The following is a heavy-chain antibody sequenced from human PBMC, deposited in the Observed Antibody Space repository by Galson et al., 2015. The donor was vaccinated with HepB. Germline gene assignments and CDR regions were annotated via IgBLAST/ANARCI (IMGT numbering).Heavy chain of an antibody. CDR2: IYYSGST. CDR1: GGSISSSSYY. CDR3: ARRRDVHDFWSGYYFDY. V-gene: IGHV4-39*01. D-gene: IGHD3-3*01. J-gene: IGHJ4*02. Sequence: LSLTCTVSGGSISSSSYYWGWIRQPPGKGLEWIGSIYYSGSTYYNPSLKSRVTISVDTSKNQFSLKLSSVTAADTAVYYCARRRDVHDFWSGYYFDYWGQGTLVTVSS.